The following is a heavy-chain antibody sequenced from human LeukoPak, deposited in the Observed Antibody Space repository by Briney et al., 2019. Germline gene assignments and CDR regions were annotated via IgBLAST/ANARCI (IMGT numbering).Heavy chain of an antibody. Sequence: ASVKVSCKASGYTFTSYGISWVRPAPGQGLEWMGWISAYNGNTNYAQKLRGRVTMTTDTSTSTAYMELRSLRSDDTAVYYCARVGLVRGVNDWFDPWGQGTLVTVSS. CDR2: ISAYNGNT. V-gene: IGHV1-18*01. D-gene: IGHD3-10*01. J-gene: IGHJ5*02. CDR3: ARVGLVRGVNDWFDP. CDR1: GYTFTSYG.